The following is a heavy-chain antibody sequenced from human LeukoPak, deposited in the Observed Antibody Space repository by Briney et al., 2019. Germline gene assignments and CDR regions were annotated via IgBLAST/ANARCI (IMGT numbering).Heavy chain of an antibody. CDR2: IWYDGSNK. J-gene: IGHJ5*01. CDR1: GFTFSSYG. D-gene: IGHD3-16*01. CDR3: ARDLSYNYVGGSYSWFGS. Sequence: GRSLRLSCAASGFTFSSYGMHTVRQAPGKGLEWVAVIWYDGSNKYYADSVKGRFTISRDNSKNTLYLQMNSLRAEDTAVYYCARDLSYNYVGGSYSWFGSGVQGTLVTVSS. V-gene: IGHV3-33*01.